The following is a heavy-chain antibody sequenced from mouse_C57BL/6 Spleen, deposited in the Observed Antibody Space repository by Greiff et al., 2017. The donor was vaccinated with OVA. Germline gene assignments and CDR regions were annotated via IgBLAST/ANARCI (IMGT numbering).Heavy chain of an antibody. Sequence: QVQLQQPGAVLVKPGASVKMSCKASGYTFTSYWITWVKQRPGQGLEWIGDIYPGSGSTNYNEKFKSKATLTVDTSSSTAYMQLSSLTSEDSAVYYCAREDYGSSFWYFDVWGTGTTVTVSS. CDR2: IYPGSGST. CDR1: GYTFTSYW. CDR3: AREDYGSSFWYFDV. V-gene: IGHV1-55*01. J-gene: IGHJ1*03. D-gene: IGHD1-1*01.